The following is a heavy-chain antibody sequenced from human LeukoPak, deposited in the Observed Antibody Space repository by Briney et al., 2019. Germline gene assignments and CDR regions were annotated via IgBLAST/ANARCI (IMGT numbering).Heavy chain of an antibody. V-gene: IGHV4-59*01. Sequence: PSETLSLTCTVSGGSISSYYWSWIRQPPGKGLEWIGYIYYSGSTNYNPSLKSRVTISVDTSKNQFSLKLSSVTAADPAVYYCARGTKWPERGAGLEYYMDVWGKGTTVTVSS. CDR3: ARGTKWPERGAGLEYYMDV. CDR1: GGSISSYY. D-gene: IGHD1-14*01. J-gene: IGHJ6*03. CDR2: IYYSGST.